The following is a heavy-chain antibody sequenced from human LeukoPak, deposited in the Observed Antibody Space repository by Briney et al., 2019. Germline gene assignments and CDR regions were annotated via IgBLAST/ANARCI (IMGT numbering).Heavy chain of an antibody. CDR3: ANDGSSGWYFDY. Sequence: GGSLSLSCAASGVTFSSYAMSWVRPAPGKGLEWVSANSGSGGSTYYADSVEGRFTISRDNSKNTLYLQMNSLRAEDTAVYYCANDGSSGWYFDYWGQGTLVTGSS. CDR1: GVTFSSYA. V-gene: IGHV3-23*01. J-gene: IGHJ4*02. D-gene: IGHD6-19*01. CDR2: NSGSGGST.